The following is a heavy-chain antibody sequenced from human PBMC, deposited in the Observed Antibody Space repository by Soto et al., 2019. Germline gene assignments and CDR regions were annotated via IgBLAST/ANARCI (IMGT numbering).Heavy chain of an antibody. D-gene: IGHD1-26*01. CDR3: AHLVGAAYDF. J-gene: IGHJ4*02. CDR1: GFSLTTSGVG. V-gene: IGHV2-5*02. CDR2: VYWDDDK. Sequence: QITLKESGPTLVKFTETLSLTCTFSGFSLTTSGVGVGWIRQPPGKALEWLALVYWDDDKRYRPSLKSRLTITRDIAKDQVFLTMTNMDPVDTATYYCAHLVGAAYDFWGQGTLVTVSS.